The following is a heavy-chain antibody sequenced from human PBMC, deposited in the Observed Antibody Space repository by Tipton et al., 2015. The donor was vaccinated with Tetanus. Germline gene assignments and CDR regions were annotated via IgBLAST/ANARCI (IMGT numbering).Heavy chain of an antibody. V-gene: IGHV4-34*01. Sequence: TLSLICAVYGGSFSGYYWSWIRQSPGKGLEWIGEIHPSGTTYYNPSLKSRVIISEDTSKNQFSLKLSSVTAADSALYFCGRGTDAYKSDNYWGQGTLVTVPS. J-gene: IGHJ4*01. CDR1: GGSFSGYY. CDR2: IHPSGTT. D-gene: IGHD5-24*01. CDR3: GRGTDAYKSDNY.